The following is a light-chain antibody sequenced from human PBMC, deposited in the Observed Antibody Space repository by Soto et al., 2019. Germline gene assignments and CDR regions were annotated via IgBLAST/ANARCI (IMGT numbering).Light chain of an antibody. CDR3: HQYNNWPSS. J-gene: IGKJ3*01. CDR2: GAS. Sequence: EIVMTQSPATLSGSPGERATLSCRTSQSVSVNLAWYQQKPGQAPRRLIYGASITATGIPARFSGSGSGTEFSLTISSLQSEDFAVYYCHQYNNWPSSFGPGTKVQIK. CDR1: QSVSVN. V-gene: IGKV3-15*01.